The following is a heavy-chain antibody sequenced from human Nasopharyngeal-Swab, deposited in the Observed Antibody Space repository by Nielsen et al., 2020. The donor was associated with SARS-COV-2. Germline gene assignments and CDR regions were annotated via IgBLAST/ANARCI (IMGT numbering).Heavy chain of an antibody. J-gene: IGHJ4*02. D-gene: IGHD6-6*01. CDR1: GYTFTSYA. V-gene: IGHV1-3*04. Sequence: ASVKVSCKASGYTFTSYAIHWVRQAPGQRLEWMGWINTGNGVTKYSEKFQDRITLTRDPSANTAYLELSSLRSEDTAVYYCARLVTSGHLDLDYWGQGTLVTVSS. CDR2: INTGNGVT. CDR3: ARLVTSGHLDLDY.